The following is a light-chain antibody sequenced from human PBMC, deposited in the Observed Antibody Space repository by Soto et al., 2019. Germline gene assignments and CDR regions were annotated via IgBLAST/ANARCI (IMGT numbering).Light chain of an antibody. J-gene: IGLJ1*01. Sequence: SALTQPRSVSGSPGQSVTISCTGTSSDVGGYNYVSWYQQHPGKAPKLMIYDVSKRPSGVPDRCSGSKSGNTASLTISGLQAEDEADYYCCSYAGSYYVFGTGTKLTVL. CDR2: DVS. CDR3: CSYAGSYYV. CDR1: SSDVGGYNY. V-gene: IGLV2-11*01.